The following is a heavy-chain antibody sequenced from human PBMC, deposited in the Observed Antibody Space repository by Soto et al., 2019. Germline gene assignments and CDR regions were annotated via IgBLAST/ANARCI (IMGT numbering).Heavy chain of an antibody. Sequence: ASVKVSCKASGYTFTSYDINWVRQATGQGLEWMGWMNPNSGNTEYAQNFQGRVTMTRNTSISTAYMELSSLTSEDTAVYYCARNLVVVVAASYNWFDPWGQGTLVTVSS. CDR3: ARNLVVVVAASYNWFDP. D-gene: IGHD2-15*01. CDR1: GYTFTSYD. CDR2: MNPNSGNT. V-gene: IGHV1-8*01. J-gene: IGHJ5*02.